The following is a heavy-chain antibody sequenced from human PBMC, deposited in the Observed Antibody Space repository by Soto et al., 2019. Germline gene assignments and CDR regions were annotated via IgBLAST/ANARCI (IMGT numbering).Heavy chain of an antibody. J-gene: IGHJ6*02. V-gene: IGHV3-30-3*01. Sequence: GGSLRLSCAASGFTFSSYAMHWVRQAPGKGLEWVAVISYDGSNKYYADSVKGRFTIFRDNSKNTLYLQMNSLRAEDTAVYYCARELRYFDWFQSNYYYGMDVWGQGTTVTVSS. CDR2: ISYDGSNK. CDR1: GFTFSSYA. CDR3: ARELRYFDWFQSNYYYGMDV. D-gene: IGHD3-9*01.